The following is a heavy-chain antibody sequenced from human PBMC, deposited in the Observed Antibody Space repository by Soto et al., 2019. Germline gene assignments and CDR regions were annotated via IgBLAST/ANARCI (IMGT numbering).Heavy chain of an antibody. V-gene: IGHV4-30-4*02. D-gene: IGHD3-16*01. Sequence: SETLSLTCNVSGDSIGSGNKYWSWIRKAPGKGLEWIGYIFSSGTTYYNPSLKSRLTMSLDTSQNQFSLKLNSVTAADTAVYFCARVPSPFDFYYAMDVWGQGTTVTVSS. J-gene: IGHJ6*02. CDR3: ARVPSPFDFYYAMDV. CDR2: IFSSGTT. CDR1: GDSIGSGNKY.